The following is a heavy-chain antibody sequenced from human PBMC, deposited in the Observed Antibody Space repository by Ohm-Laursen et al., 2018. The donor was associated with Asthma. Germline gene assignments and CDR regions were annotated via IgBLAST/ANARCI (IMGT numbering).Heavy chain of an antibody. CDR1: GYTFSRYS. J-gene: IGHJ1*01. D-gene: IGHD1-26*01. CDR3: ARIGPEWELPGREYSLHH. V-gene: IGHV3-48*04. CDR2: ISKSTRTI. Sequence: SLRLSCAASGYTFSRYSIHWVRQIPGKGLEWVSYISKSTRTIKYADSVRGRFTTSRDNARNSVYLQMNSLRAEDTALYYCARIGPEWELPGREYSLHHWGEGTLVTVSS.